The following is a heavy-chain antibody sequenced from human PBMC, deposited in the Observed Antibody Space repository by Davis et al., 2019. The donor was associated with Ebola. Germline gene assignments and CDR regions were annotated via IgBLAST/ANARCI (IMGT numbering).Heavy chain of an antibody. Sequence: PSETLSLTCTVDRVSLSDYFIGWIRHSPRNGLEWTGEINPRGKAKYDPSLESRATLSIDTSRKQISLQMTYLTAADTAVYYCASPHQIRAGDYFDCWGQGTLVTVSS. CDR1: RVSLSDYF. V-gene: IGHV4-34*01. J-gene: IGHJ4*02. D-gene: IGHD1-14*01. CDR3: ASPHQIRAGDYFDC. CDR2: INPRGKA.